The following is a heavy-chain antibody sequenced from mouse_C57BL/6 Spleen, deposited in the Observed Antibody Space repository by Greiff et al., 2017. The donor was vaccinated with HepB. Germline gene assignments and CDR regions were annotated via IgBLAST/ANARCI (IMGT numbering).Heavy chain of an antibody. J-gene: IGHJ4*01. Sequence: EVQLQESGAELVRPGASVKLSCTASGFNIKDDYMHWVKQRPEQGLEWIGWIDPENGDTEYASKFQGKATITADTSSNTAYLQLSSLTSEDTDVYYCTTGRNYDYYAMDYWGQGTSVTVSS. CDR3: TTGRNYDYYAMDY. CDR1: GFNIKDDY. CDR2: IDPENGDT. V-gene: IGHV14-4*01. D-gene: IGHD2-5*01.